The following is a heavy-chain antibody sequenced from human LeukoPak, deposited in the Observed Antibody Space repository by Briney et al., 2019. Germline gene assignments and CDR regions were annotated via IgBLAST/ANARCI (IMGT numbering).Heavy chain of an antibody. D-gene: IGHD3-22*01. J-gene: IGHJ5*02. V-gene: IGHV4-31*03. Sequence: SETLSLTCTVSGGSISSGGYYWSWIRQHPGKGLEWIGYIYYSGSTYYNPSLKSRVTISVDTSKNQFSLKLSSVTAADTAVYYCARVTTMIDNWFDHWGQGTLVTVSS. CDR3: ARVTTMIDNWFDH. CDR2: IYYSGST. CDR1: GGSISSGGYY.